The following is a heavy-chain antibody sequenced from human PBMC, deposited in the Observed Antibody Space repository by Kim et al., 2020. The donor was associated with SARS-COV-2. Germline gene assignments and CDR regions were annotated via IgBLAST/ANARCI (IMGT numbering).Heavy chain of an antibody. CDR1: GDRVSSNSAA. Sequence: SQTLSLTCAISGDRVSSNSAAWNWIRQSPSRGLEWLGRTYYRSKWYNDYAVSVKSRITINPDTSKNQFSLQLNSVTPEDTAVYYCAREYGCSGGSCYAYYYYGMDVWGQGTTVTVSS. V-gene: IGHV6-1*01. D-gene: IGHD2-15*01. J-gene: IGHJ6*02. CDR3: AREYGCSGGSCYAYYYYGMDV. CDR2: TYYRSKWYN.